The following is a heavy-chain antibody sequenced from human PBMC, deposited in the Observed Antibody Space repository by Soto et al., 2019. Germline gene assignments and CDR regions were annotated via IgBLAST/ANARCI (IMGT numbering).Heavy chain of an antibody. J-gene: IGHJ6*03. CDR3: ARASYDYGDYLSVDYYYYMDV. CDR2: IYSGGST. D-gene: IGHD4-17*01. CDR1: GFTVSSNY. Sequence: GGSLRLSCAASGFTVSSNYMSWVRQAPGKGLEWVSVIYSGGSTYYADSVKGRFTISRDNSKNTLYLQMNSLRAEDTAVYYCARASYDYGDYLSVDYYYYMDVWGKGTTVTVSS. V-gene: IGHV3-66*01.